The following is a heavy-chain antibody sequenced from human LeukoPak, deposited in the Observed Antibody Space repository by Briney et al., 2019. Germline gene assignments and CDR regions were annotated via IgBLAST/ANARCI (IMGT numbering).Heavy chain of an antibody. D-gene: IGHD3-22*01. CDR1: GFTFSSYA. CDR3: AKDHYDSSGYYYDRDFDY. Sequence: GGSLRLSCSASGFTFSSYAMSWARQAPGKGLEWVSAISGSGVSTYYADSVKGRFTISRDNSKNTLYLQMNSLRAEDTAVYYCAKDHYDSSGYYYDRDFDYWGQGTLVTVSS. CDR2: ISGSGVST. V-gene: IGHV3-23*01. J-gene: IGHJ4*02.